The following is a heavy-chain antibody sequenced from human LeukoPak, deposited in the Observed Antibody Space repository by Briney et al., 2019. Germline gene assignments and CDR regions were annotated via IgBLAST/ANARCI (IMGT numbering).Heavy chain of an antibody. Sequence: MPSETLSLTCAVYGGSFSGHYWSWIRQPTGKGLEWIGEVNHSGSANYNPSLKSRVTMSVDTSKNQFSLKLTSMTAADTAVHYCARGGSSGYYYGWGQGTLVTVSS. CDR1: GGSFSGHY. V-gene: IGHV4-34*01. CDR3: ARGGSSGYYYG. D-gene: IGHD3-22*01. J-gene: IGHJ4*02. CDR2: VNHSGSA.